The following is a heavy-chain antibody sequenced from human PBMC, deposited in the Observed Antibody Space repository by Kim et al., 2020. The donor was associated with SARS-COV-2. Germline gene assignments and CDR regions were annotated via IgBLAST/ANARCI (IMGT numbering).Heavy chain of an antibody. CDR2: IYYSGST. CDR1: GGSISSYY. J-gene: IGHJ5*02. Sequence: SETLSLTCTVSGGSISSYYWSWIRQPPGKGLEWIGYIYYSGSTNYNPSLKSRVTISVDTSKNQFSLKLSSVTAADTAVYYCARDVYDILTGYYMESWFDPWGQGTLVTASS. CDR3: ARDVYDILTGYYMESWFDP. D-gene: IGHD3-9*01. V-gene: IGHV4-59*01.